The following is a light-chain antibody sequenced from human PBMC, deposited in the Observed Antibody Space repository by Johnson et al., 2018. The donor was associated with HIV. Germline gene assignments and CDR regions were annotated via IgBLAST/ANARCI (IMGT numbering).Light chain of an antibody. CDR1: DSNIGNNY. CDR2: DNN. J-gene: IGLJ1*01. CDR3: GTWDSSLSAHNYV. V-gene: IGLV1-51*01. Sequence: QSVLTQPPSVSAAPGQKVTISCSGTDSNIGNNYVSWYQQFPGTAPKLLIYDNNKRPSGIPDRFSGSKSGTSATLGITGLQTGDEADYYCGTWDSSLSAHNYVFGTGTKVTVL.